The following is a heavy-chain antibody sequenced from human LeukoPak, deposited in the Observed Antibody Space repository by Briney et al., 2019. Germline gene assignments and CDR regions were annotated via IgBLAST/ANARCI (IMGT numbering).Heavy chain of an antibody. V-gene: IGHV4-34*01. J-gene: IGHJ4*02. Sequence: SETLTLTCAVYGGSFSGYYWSWIRQPPGKGLEWIGEINHSGSTNYNPSPKSRVTISVDTSKNQFSLKLSSVTAADTAVYYCARTRSGIMITFGGVIVIPSYFDYWGQGTLVTVSS. D-gene: IGHD3-16*02. CDR3: ARTRSGIMITFGGVIVIPSYFDY. CDR1: GGSFSGYY. CDR2: INHSGST.